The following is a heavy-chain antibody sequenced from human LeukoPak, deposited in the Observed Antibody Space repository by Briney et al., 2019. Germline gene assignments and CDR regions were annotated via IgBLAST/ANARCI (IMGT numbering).Heavy chain of an antibody. D-gene: IGHD3-3*01. V-gene: IGHV3-23*01. CDR2: ITITDYGA. CDR3: AREAWRPYLDY. J-gene: IGHJ4*02. CDR1: GFIFRTHA. Sequence: GGSLRLSCAASGFIFRTHAMSWVRQAPGKGLEWLSTITITDYGAYYIDPVKGRFTMSRDNSKNELYLEMNSLRVEDTAVYYCAREAWRPYLDYWGQGALVTVSS.